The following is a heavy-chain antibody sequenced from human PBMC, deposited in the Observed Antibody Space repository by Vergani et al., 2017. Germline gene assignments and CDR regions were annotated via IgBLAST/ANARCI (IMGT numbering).Heavy chain of an antibody. J-gene: IGHJ5*02. Sequence: QVQLQQWGAGLLKPSETLSLTCAVYGGSFSGYYWSWIRQPPEKGLEWIGEINHRGSTNYNPSLKSRVTISVDTSKNQFSLKLSSVTAADTAVYYCARDGSSSKGSDPWGQGTLVTVSS. CDR3: ARDGSSSKGSDP. D-gene: IGHD6-6*01. V-gene: IGHV4-34*01. CDR1: GGSFSGYY. CDR2: INHRGST.